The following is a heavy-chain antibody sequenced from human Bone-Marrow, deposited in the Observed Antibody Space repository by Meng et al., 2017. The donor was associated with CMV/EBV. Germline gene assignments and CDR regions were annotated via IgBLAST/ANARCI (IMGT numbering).Heavy chain of an antibody. V-gene: IGHV1-69*05. CDR1: GGTFSSYA. CDR3: ARDRSFGEQLRPYYYGMDV. CDR2: IIPIFGTA. Sequence: SVKVSCKASGGTFSSYAISWVRQAPGQGLEWMGGIIPIFGTANYAQKFQGRVTITTDESTSTAYMELRSLRSEDTAVYYCARDRSFGEQLRPYYYGMDVWGQGTTVTVSS. D-gene: IGHD6-6*01. J-gene: IGHJ6*02.